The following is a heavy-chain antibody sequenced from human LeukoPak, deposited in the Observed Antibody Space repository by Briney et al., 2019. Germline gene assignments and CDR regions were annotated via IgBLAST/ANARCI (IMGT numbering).Heavy chain of an antibody. CDR1: GGSFRGYY. CDR3: ARRKRSGCSSTSCLLNWFDP. J-gene: IGHJ5*02. CDR2: INHSGST. D-gene: IGHD2-2*01. V-gene: IGHV4-34*01. Sequence: SETLSLTSAVYGGSFRGYYWSCIRQPPGKGLEWSWEINHSGSTNYNPSIKSRVTISVDTSKNQFSLKLSSVTAADTAVYYCARRKRSGCSSTSCLLNWFDPWGQGTLVTVSS.